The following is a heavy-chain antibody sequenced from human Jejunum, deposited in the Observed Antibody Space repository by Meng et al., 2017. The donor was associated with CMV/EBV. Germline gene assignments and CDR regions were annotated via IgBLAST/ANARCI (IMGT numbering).Heavy chain of an antibody. CDR1: FSFGSYF. CDR2: ITGTGGST. D-gene: IGHD1-26*01. J-gene: IGHJ4*02. V-gene: IGHV3-23*01. CDR3: AKCPPRYSGSTYYLDY. Sequence: FSFGSYFMILVRRDAGEGLELVSSITGTGGSTYYADSVKGRFTISRDNSKNTLYLQMDSLRDEDTAVYYCAKCPPRYSGSTYYLDYWGQGTLVTVSS.